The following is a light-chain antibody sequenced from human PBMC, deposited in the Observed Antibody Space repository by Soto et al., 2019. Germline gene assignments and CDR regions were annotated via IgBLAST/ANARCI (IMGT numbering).Light chain of an antibody. J-gene: IGKJ4*01. CDR2: GAF. CDR3: QQYNNWPLT. Sequence: EIVMTQSPVTLSVSPGERATLSCRASQDISSNLALYQQKPGHAPRLLIYGAFARATGIADRLSGSGSGTEFTLTINSLQSEDFAVYYCQQYNNWPLTFGGGAKVEIK. V-gene: IGKV3-15*01. CDR1: QDISSN.